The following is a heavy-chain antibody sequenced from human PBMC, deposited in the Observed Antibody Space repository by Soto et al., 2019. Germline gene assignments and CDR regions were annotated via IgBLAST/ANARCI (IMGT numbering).Heavy chain of an antibody. V-gene: IGHV3-23*01. Sequence: GGSLRLSCAASGFTFSSYAMSWVRQAPGKGLEWVSAISGSGGSTYYADSVKGRFTISRDNSKNTLYLQMNSLRAEDTAVYYCARGPVGSSIAAYFDYWGQGTLVTVSS. CDR3: ARGPVGSSIAAYFDY. CDR1: GFTFSSYA. J-gene: IGHJ4*02. D-gene: IGHD6-6*01. CDR2: ISGSGGST.